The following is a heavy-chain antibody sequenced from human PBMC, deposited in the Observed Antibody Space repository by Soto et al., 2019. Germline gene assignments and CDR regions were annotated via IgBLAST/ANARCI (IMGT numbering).Heavy chain of an antibody. CDR2: ISPMFGAA. J-gene: IGHJ4*02. V-gene: IGHV1-69*19. CDR3: AEEVPVPTPAFVY. D-gene: IGHD3-3*01. Sequence: QVQLVQSGAEMKKPGSSVKVSCQSSGGTFNTYAMNWVRQAPGQGPEWMGDISPMFGAANYAPKFQGRVNNSRDESQGTSYLPLGSLASREPAPFFRAEEVPVPTPAFVYWGQGTLVTVSS. CDR1: GGTFNTYA.